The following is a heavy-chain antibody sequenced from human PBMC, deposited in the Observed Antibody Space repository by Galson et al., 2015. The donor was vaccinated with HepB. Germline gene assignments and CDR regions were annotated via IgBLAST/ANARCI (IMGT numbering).Heavy chain of an antibody. CDR3: ARVGSTRDYYYYGMDV. D-gene: IGHD2-2*01. V-gene: IGHV3-48*02. CDR2: ISSSSSTI. J-gene: IGHJ6*02. CDR1: GFTFSSYS. Sequence: SLRLSCATSGFTFSSYSLNWVRQAPGKGLEWVSYISSSSSTIYYADSVKGRFTISRDNAKNSLYLQMNSLRDEDTAVYYCARVGSTRDYYYYGMDVWGQGTTVTVSS.